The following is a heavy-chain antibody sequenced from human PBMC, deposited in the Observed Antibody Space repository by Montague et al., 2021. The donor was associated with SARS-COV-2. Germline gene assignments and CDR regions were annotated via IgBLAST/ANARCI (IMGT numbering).Heavy chain of an antibody. V-gene: IGHV3-48*03. J-gene: IGHJ4*02. CDR2: ISSSGSTI. CDR3: ARAEMYYDFWSGYPWTFYYFDY. Sequence: SLRLSCAASGFTFSSYEMNWVRQAPGKGLEWVSYISSSGSTIYYADSVKGRFTISRDNAENSLYLQMNSLRAEDTAVYYCARAEMYYDFWSGYPWTFYYFDYWGQGTLVTVSS. D-gene: IGHD3-3*01. CDR1: GFTFSSYE.